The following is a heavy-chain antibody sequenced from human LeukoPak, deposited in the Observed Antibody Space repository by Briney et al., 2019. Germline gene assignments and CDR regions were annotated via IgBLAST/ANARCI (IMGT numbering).Heavy chain of an antibody. V-gene: IGHV3-53*01. Sequence: GGSLRLSCAVSGVSVNSCFMGWVRQAPGKGLEWVSLISMEGITHHADSVRGRFTISRDNPKNILYLQMNSLRVDDTAFYYCARGRGGDWGRGALVTVSS. CDR3: ARGRGGD. J-gene: IGHJ4*02. CDR2: ISMEGIT. D-gene: IGHD2-15*01. CDR1: GVSVNSCF.